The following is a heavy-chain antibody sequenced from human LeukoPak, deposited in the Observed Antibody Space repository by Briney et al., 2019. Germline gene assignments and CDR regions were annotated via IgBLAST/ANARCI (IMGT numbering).Heavy chain of an antibody. V-gene: IGHV4-59*08. J-gene: IGHJ6*03. CDR2: IYYSGST. CDR1: AGSISNYY. CDR3: ARVGATNDLGIYYYMDV. D-gene: IGHD1-26*01. Sequence: PSETLSLTCTVSAGSISNYYWSWIRQPPGKGLEWIGYIYYSGSTNYNPSLKSRVTISVDTSKNQFSLKLSSVTAADTAVYYCARVGATNDLGIYYYMDVWGKGTTVTVSS.